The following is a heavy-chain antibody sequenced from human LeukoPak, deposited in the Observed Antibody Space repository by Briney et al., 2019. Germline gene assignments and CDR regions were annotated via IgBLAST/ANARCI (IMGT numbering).Heavy chain of an antibody. CDR3: ARDAYYDFWSGYPRYFDY. CDR1: GFSISSYW. V-gene: IGHV3-7*01. D-gene: IGHD3-3*01. CDR2: INQGGSEK. Sequence: GESLRLSCAASGFSISSYWMSWVRQAPGKGLEWVANINQGGSEKYYVDSVQGRFTISKDNAKNSLYLQMNSLRVEDTAVYYCARDAYYDFWSGYPRYFDYWGQGTLVTVSS. J-gene: IGHJ4*02.